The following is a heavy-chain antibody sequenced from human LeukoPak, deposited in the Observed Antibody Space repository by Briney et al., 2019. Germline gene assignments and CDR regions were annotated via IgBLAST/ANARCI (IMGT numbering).Heavy chain of an antibody. CDR3: ARGGYDSAFLDS. V-gene: IGHV3-21*01. CDR2: ISGSGQYI. J-gene: IGHJ4*02. D-gene: IGHD3-22*01. Sequence: PGGSLRPSCAASGFTFNSFTMNWVRQAPGKGLEWLSSISGSGQYIYYADSLKGRLTISRDNAKDSLYLQLNSLRAEDTSVYYCARGGYDSAFLDSWGQGTLVSVS. CDR1: GFTFNSFT.